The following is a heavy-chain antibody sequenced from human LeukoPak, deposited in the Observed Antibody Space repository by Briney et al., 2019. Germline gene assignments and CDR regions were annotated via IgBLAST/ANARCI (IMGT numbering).Heavy chain of an antibody. V-gene: IGHV3-15*01. J-gene: IGHJ3*02. CDR2: IKSKTDGGTT. CDR1: GFTFSNAW. D-gene: IGHD2-21*01. Sequence: PGGSLRLSCAASGFTFSNAWMSWVRQAPGKGLEWVGRIKSKTDGGTTDYAAPVKGRFTISRDDSKNTLYLQMNSLKTEDTAVYYCTNGHEDRILWRVEPIWGQGTMVTVSS. CDR3: TNGHEDRILWRVEPI.